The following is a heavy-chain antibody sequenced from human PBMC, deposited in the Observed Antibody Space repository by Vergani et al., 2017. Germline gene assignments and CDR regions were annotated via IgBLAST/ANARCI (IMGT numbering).Heavy chain of an antibody. CDR1: GYTLTELS. J-gene: IGHJ3*02. V-gene: IGHV1-24*01. D-gene: IGHD3-22*01. CDR3: ARGRCYYDSSGYCRDVYAFDI. CDR2: FDPEDGET. Sequence: QVQLVQSGAEVKKPGASVKVSCKVSGYTLTELSMHWVRQAPGKGLEWMGGFDPEDGETIYAQKFQGRFTMTEDTSASTAYMELSSLRSEDTAVYYCARGRCYYDSSGYCRDVYAFDIWGQGTMVTVSS.